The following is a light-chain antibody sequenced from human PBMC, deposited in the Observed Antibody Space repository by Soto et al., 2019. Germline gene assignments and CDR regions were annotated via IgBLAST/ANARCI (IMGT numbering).Light chain of an antibody. V-gene: IGKV3-15*01. CDR3: QQYDVWPALT. CDR2: VAS. CDR1: QSVGSK. Sequence: EKVMTQSPVTLSVSPGERATLSCRASQSVGSKLAWYQQKPGQAPRLLIYVASNRATGIPVRFSGSGSGTEFTLTISSLQSEDSAIYYCQQYDVWPALTFGGGTKVEIK. J-gene: IGKJ4*01.